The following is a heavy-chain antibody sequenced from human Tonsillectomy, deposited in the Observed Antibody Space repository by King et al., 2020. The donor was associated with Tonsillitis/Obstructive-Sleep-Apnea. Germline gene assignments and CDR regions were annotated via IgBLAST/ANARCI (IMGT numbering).Heavy chain of an antibody. CDR3: ARAGYSSSWSLFDY. J-gene: IGHJ4*02. CDR2: LYSGGST. D-gene: IGHD6-13*01. V-gene: IGHV3-53*01. CDR1: GFTVSSNY. Sequence: VQLVESGGGLIQPGGSLRLSCAASGFTVSSNYMSWVRQAPGKGLEWFSVLYSGGSTYYADPVKGRFTISRDNSKNTLYLQMNSLRAEDTAVYYCARAGYSSSWSLFDYWGQGTLVTVSS.